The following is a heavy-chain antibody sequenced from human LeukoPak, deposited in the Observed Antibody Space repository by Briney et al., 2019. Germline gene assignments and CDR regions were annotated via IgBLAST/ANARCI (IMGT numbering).Heavy chain of an antibody. CDR3: ARLLGGYFDY. Sequence: ASVNVSCTASGYTFTIYYMHWVRQAPGQGLEWMGIINPSGGSTSYAQKFQGRVTMTRDTSTSTVYMELSSLRSEDTAVYYCARLLGGYFDYWGQGTLVTVSS. J-gene: IGHJ4*02. CDR1: GYTFTIYY. V-gene: IGHV1-46*01. D-gene: IGHD3-16*01. CDR2: INPSGGST.